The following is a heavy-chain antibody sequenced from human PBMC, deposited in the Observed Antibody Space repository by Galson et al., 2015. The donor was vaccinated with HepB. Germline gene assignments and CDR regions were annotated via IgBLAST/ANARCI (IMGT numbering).Heavy chain of an antibody. CDR2: IWCDGSNK. Sequence: SLRLSCAESAFTFSSYGMHWVRQAPGKGLEWVAVIWCDGSNKYYADSVKGRFTISRDNSKNTLYLQMNSLRAEDTAVYYCARGGGRFSYYYYYYMDVWGKGTMVTVSS. CDR1: AFTFSSYG. J-gene: IGHJ6*03. CDR3: ARGGGRFSYYYYYYMDV. V-gene: IGHV3-33*01. D-gene: IGHD2-15*01.